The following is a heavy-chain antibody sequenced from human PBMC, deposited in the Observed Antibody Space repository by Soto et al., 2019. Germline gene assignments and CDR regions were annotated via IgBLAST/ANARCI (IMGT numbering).Heavy chain of an antibody. J-gene: IGHJ4*02. CDR3: ARESIAGAFDY. CDR2: ISYDGSNK. Sequence: VGSLRLSCAASGFTFSSYAMHWVRQAPGKGLEWVAVISYDGSNKYYADSVKGRFTISRDNSKSTLYLQMNSLRAEDTAVYYCARESIAGAFDYWGQGTLVTVSS. V-gene: IGHV3-30-3*01. CDR1: GFTFSSYA. D-gene: IGHD6-6*01.